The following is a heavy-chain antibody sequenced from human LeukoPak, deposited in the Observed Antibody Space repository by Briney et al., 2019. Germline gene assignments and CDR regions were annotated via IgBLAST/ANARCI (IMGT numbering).Heavy chain of an antibody. J-gene: IGHJ4*02. V-gene: IGHV4-38-2*01. CDR3: ARLVVVPAALAFDY. CDR1: GYSISSGYY. CDR2: TYHSGST. Sequence: SETLSLTCAVSGYSISSGYYWGWIRQPPGKGLEWIGSTYHSGSTYYNPSLRSRVTISVDTSKNQFSLKLSSVTAADTAVYYCARLVVVPAALAFDYWGQGTLVTVSS. D-gene: IGHD2-2*01.